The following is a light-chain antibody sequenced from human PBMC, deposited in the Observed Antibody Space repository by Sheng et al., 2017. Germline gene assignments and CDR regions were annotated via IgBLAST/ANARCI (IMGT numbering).Light chain of an antibody. CDR3: NSYTTSSTWV. CDR1: SSDVGGYNY. V-gene: IGLV2-14*03. CDR2: DVS. J-gene: IGLJ3*02. Sequence: QSALTQPASVSGSPGQSITTSCTGTSSDVGGYNYVSWYQQHPGKAPKLMIYDVSNRPSGVSNRFSGSKSGNTASLTISGLQAEDEADYYCNSYTTSSTWVFGGGTKLTVL.